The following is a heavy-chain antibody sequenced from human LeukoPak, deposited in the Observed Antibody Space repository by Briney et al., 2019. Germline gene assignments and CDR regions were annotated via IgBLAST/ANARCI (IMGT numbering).Heavy chain of an antibody. CDR1: GGSISSSSYY. CDR3: ARWGYSSSSGTFDY. CDR2: IYYSGST. V-gene: IGHV4-39*07. J-gene: IGHJ4*02. Sequence: PSETLSLTCTVSGGSISSSSYYWGWIRQPPGKGLEWIGSIYYSGSTYYNPSLKSRVTISVDTSKNQFSLKLSSVTAADTAVYYCARWGYSSSSGTFDYWGQGTLVTVSS. D-gene: IGHD6-6*01.